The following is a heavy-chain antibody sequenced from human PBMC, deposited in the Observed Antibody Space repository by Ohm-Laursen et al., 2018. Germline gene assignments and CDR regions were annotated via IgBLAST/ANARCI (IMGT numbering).Heavy chain of an antibody. J-gene: IGHJ2*01. D-gene: IGHD4-17*01. CDR1: GGSISSGGYY. Sequence: TLSLTCTVSGGSISSGGYYWSWIRQHPGKGLEWIGYIYYSGSTYYNPSLKSRVTISVDTSKNQFSLKLSSVTAADTAVYYRASLFDYGDYVFAENWYFDLWGRGTLVTVSS. V-gene: IGHV4-31*03. CDR2: IYYSGST. CDR3: ASLFDYGDYVFAENWYFDL.